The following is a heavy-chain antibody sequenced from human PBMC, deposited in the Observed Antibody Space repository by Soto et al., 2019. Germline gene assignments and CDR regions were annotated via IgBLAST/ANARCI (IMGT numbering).Heavy chain of an antibody. J-gene: IGHJ6*02. Sequence: QVQLQQWGAGLLKPSETLSLTCAVYGGSFSGYYWSWIRQPPGKGLEWIGEINHSGSTNYNPSLKSRVTISVDTSTNQFSLKLSSVTAADTAVYYCARERNIVVVPAASLGYYYYGMDVWGQGTTVTVSS. CDR1: GGSFSGYY. CDR2: INHSGST. CDR3: ARERNIVVVPAASLGYYYYGMDV. D-gene: IGHD2-2*01. V-gene: IGHV4-34*01.